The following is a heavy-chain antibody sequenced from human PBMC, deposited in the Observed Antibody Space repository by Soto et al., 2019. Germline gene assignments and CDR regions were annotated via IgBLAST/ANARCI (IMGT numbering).Heavy chain of an antibody. CDR1: GGSISSYY. CDR3: ARASAYYYDSSGYYYFDY. J-gene: IGHJ4*02. D-gene: IGHD3-22*01. V-gene: IGHV4-4*07. CDR2: IYTSGST. Sequence: SETLSLTCTVSGGSISSYYWSWIRQPAGKGLEWIGRIYTSGSTNYNPSLKSRVTISVDTSKNQFSLKLSSVTAADTALYYCARASAYYYDSSGYYYFDYWGQGTLVTVSS.